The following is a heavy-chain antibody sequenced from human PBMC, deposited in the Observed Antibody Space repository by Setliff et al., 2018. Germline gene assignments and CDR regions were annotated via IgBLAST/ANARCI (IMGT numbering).Heavy chain of an antibody. CDR2: ISPKTGNT. J-gene: IGHJ4*02. CDR3: SRINFYVSSGYYYAPDF. D-gene: IGHD3-22*01. V-gene: IGHV1-18*01. Sequence: ASVKVSCKASGYTFSDYGISWVRQAPGQGLEWMGWISPKTGNTNYAHQLQGRVSMTTDTSTGTAYMELRSLRSDDTAVYYCSRINFYVSSGYYYAPDFWGQGTLVTVSS. CDR1: GYTFSDYG.